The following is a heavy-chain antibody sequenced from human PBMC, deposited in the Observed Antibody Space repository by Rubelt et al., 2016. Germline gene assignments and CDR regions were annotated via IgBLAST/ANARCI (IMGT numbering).Heavy chain of an antibody. Sequence: EVQLVESGGGFVQPGGSLRLSCAASGFTFSGTWMHWVRQVPGKGPVWVARINNYGSETRYTDSVKGRFIISGDNARNTLALQMNSRRADDSAVYYCASSGDASFDRWGQGTLVTVSS. V-gene: IGHV3-74*02. CDR3: ASSGDASFDR. CDR1: GFTFSGTW. CDR2: INNYGSET. D-gene: IGHD2-21*02. J-gene: IGHJ3*02.